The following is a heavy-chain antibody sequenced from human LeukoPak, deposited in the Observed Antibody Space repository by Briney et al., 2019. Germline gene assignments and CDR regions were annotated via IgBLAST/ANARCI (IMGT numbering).Heavy chain of an antibody. V-gene: IGHV3-33*06. Sequence: GGSLRLSCAASGFTFSSYGMHWVRQAPGKGLEWVAVIWFDGSNKYYADSVKGRFIISRDNAKNSLFLQMNSLRDEDTAVYYCAKDRLVPTASTRTVHMDVWGQGTTVTVSS. D-gene: IGHD2-2*01. J-gene: IGHJ6*02. CDR3: AKDRLVPTASTRTVHMDV. CDR1: GFTFSSYG. CDR2: IWFDGSNK.